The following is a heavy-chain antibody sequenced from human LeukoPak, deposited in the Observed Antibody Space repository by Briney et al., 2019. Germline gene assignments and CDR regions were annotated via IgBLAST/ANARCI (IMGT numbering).Heavy chain of an antibody. Sequence: GESLKISCKGSGYSLTSYWIGWVRQMPGKGLEWMGIIYPGDSDTRYSPSFQGQVTISADKSISTAYLQWSSLKAPDTAMYYCARLGYYGSGSYGVYYFDYWGQGTLVTVS. J-gene: IGHJ4*02. D-gene: IGHD3-10*01. V-gene: IGHV5-51*01. CDR1: GYSLTSYW. CDR2: IYPGDSDT. CDR3: ARLGYYGSGSYGVYYFDY.